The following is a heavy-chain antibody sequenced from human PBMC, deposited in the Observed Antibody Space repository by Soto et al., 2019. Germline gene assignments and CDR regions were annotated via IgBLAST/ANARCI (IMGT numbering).Heavy chain of an antibody. D-gene: IGHD3-10*01. V-gene: IGHV3-33*01. J-gene: IGHJ1*01. CDR2: IWYDGSNK. CDR3: ARDRASGEIKYFQH. CDR1: GFTFSSYD. Sequence: QVQLVESGGGVVQPGRSLRLSCAASGFTFSSYDMHWVRQAPGKGLEWVAFIWYDGSNKYYADSVKGRFTISRDNSKNTLFLQMNSLRAEDTAVYYCARDRASGEIKYFQHWGQGTLVTVSS.